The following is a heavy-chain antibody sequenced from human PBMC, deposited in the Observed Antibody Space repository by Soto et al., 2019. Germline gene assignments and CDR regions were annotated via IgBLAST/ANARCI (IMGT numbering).Heavy chain of an antibody. CDR1: GFTFSSYA. Sequence: EVQLLESGGGLVQPGGSLRLSCAASGFTFSSYAMSWVRQAPGKGLEWVSAISGSGGSTYYADSVKGRFTISRDNSKNTLYLQMNSVRAEDTAVYYCAKDWARITIFGVVLDWGQGTLVTVSS. CDR2: ISGSGGST. D-gene: IGHD3-3*01. V-gene: IGHV3-23*01. CDR3: AKDWARITIFGVVLD. J-gene: IGHJ4*02.